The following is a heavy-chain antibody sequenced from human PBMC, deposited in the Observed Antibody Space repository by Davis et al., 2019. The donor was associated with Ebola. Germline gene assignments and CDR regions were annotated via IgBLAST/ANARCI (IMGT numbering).Heavy chain of an antibody. D-gene: IGHD7-27*01. Sequence: ASVKVSCKVSGYTLTELSMHWVRQAPGKGLEWMGGFDPEDGETIYAQKFQGRVTMTEETSTDTAYMELSSLRSEDTAVYYCATGPGIWGAFDIWGQGTMVTVSS. CDR1: GYTLTELS. J-gene: IGHJ3*02. V-gene: IGHV1-24*01. CDR2: FDPEDGET. CDR3: ATGPGIWGAFDI.